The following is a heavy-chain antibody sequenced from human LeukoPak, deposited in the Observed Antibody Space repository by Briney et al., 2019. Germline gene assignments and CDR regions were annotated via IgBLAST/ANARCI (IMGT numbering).Heavy chain of an antibody. CDR1: GFTFSSYG. D-gene: IGHD6-19*01. CDR3: AKKGYSNGWRDPYYFDC. V-gene: IGHV3-30*02. CDR2: IRYDGSNK. J-gene: IGHJ4*02. Sequence: PGGSLRLSCAASGFTFSSYGMHWVRQAPGKGLEWVAFIRYDGSNKYYADSVKGRFTISRDNSKLYLQMNSLRAEDTAVYYCAKKGYSNGWRDPYYFDCWGQGTLVTVSS.